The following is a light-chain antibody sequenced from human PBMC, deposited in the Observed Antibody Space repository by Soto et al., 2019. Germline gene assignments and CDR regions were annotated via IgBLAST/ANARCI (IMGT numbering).Light chain of an antibody. V-gene: IGLV2-18*02. Sequence: GVPDRFSGSKSGNTASLTISGLQAEDEADYYCCSYTPSSTDVFRTGTKVTVL. CDR3: CSYTPSSTDV. J-gene: IGLJ1*01.